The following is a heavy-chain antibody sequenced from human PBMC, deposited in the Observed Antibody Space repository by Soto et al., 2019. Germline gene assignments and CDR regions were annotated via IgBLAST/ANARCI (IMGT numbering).Heavy chain of an antibody. CDR1: GGTFSSYA. J-gene: IGHJ5*02. V-gene: IGHV1-69*01. CDR2: IIHIDGPA. D-gene: IGHD3-10*01. CDR3: ARVTAMVRGVIDNWFDP. Sequence: QVPLVQSGAEVKKPGSSVTVSCKASGGTFSSYAIHWVRQAPGQGLEWMGGIIHIDGPAKYAQWFQGRVTIPADESTTTVYMALTRLTSQATAVYYCARVTAMVRGVIDNWFDPWGHGTLVTVSS.